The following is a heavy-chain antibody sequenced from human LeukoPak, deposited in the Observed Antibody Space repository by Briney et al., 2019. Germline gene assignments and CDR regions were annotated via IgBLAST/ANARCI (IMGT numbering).Heavy chain of an antibody. Sequence: GGSLRLSCAASGFTFSSYWMTWVRQAPGKGLEWVANINLDGSQKYYMDSVRGRFTISRDNAKNSLYLQMNSLRAEDTAVYYCARDLMGIAYRGAFYYWGQGTLVTVSS. CDR1: GFTFSSYW. CDR3: ARDLMGIAYRGAFYY. D-gene: IGHD6-13*01. J-gene: IGHJ4*02. CDR2: INLDGSQK. V-gene: IGHV3-7*03.